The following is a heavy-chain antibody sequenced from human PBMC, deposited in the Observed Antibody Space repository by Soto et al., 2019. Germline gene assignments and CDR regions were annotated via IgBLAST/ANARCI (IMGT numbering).Heavy chain of an antibody. D-gene: IGHD3-3*01. V-gene: IGHV1-8*01. CDR1: GYTFTSYD. J-gene: IGHJ3*02. CDR3: ARGGPIHMIFGVVITSRLGYKDAFDI. Sequence: GASVKVSCKASGYTFTSYDINWVRQATGQGLEWMGWMNPNSGNTGYAQKFQGRVTMTRNTSISTAYMELSSLRSEDTAVYYCARGGPIHMIFGVVITSRLGYKDAFDIWGQGTMVTVSS. CDR2: MNPNSGNT.